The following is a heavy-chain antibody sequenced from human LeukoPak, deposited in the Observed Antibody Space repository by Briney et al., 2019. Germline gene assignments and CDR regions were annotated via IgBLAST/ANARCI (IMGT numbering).Heavy chain of an antibody. CDR2: IYTSGST. Sequence: SETLSLTCTVSGGSISRYYWSWIRQPAGKGLEWIGRIYTSGSTNYNPSPKSRVTMSVDTSKNQFSLKLTSVTAADTAVYYCARDPGDYPPYYFDYWGQGTLVTVSS. V-gene: IGHV4-4*07. J-gene: IGHJ4*02. D-gene: IGHD2-21*02. CDR1: GGSISRYY. CDR3: ARDPGDYPPYYFDY.